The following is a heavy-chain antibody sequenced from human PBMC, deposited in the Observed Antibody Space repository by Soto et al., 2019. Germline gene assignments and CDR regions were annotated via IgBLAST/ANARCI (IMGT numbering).Heavy chain of an antibody. J-gene: IGHJ4*02. V-gene: IGHV4-59*01. Sequence: PSETLSLTCTVSGGSISSYYWSWIRQPPGKGLEWIGYIYYSGSTNYNPSLKSRVTISVDTSKNQFSLKLSSVTAADTAVYYCARVGSGSYYSPYYFDYWGQGTLVTVSS. CDR2: IYYSGST. CDR3: ARVGSGSYYSPYYFDY. D-gene: IGHD3-10*01. CDR1: GGSISSYY.